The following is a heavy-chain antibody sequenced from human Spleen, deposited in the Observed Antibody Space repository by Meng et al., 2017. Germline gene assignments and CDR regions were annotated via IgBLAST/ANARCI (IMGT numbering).Heavy chain of an antibody. CDR2: IIPILGIT. Sequence: VQPGSSWVEVNKAVYSVKVSCKASGATFSSYTINWVRLAPGQGLEWMGRIIPILGITNYAQKFQGRFTITAEKSTSTIDMDLSSLRSEDTAIYYCSRGTSLGSQDFWGQGTLVTVSS. V-gene: IGHV1-69*02. CDR3: SRGTSLGSQDF. D-gene: IGHD3-16*01. CDR1: GATFSSYT. J-gene: IGHJ4*02.